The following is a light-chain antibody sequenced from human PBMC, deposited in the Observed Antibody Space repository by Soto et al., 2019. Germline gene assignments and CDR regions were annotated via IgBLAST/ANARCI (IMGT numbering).Light chain of an antibody. CDR2: QAS. J-gene: IGKJ1*01. V-gene: IGKV1-5*03. CDR1: QSISGW. Sequence: DIQMTQSPPTLSASVGDRVTITCRASQSISGWLAWYQQKPGKAPNLLIYQASTLESGVPSRFSGSGSGTEFTLTISSLQPGEFATYHCQQHNTYSRTFGQGTKVEIK. CDR3: QQHNTYSRT.